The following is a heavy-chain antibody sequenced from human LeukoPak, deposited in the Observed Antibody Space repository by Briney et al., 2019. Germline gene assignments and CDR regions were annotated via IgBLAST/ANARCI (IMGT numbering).Heavy chain of an antibody. D-gene: IGHD1-26*01. CDR2: IIPISGTT. CDR3: ARKLRLGGNWFDP. J-gene: IGHJ5*02. V-gene: IGHV1-69*13. CDR1: GGTFTSYA. Sequence: GASVKVSCKTSGGTFTSYAITWVRQAPGQGLEWMGKIIPISGTTIYAQKFQGRVTFTADESTSTAYMELSSLRSEDTALYYCARKLRLGGNWFDPWGQGTLVTVSS.